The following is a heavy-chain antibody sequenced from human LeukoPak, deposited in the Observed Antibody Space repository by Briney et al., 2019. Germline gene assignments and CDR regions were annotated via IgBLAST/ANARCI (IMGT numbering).Heavy chain of an antibody. J-gene: IGHJ4*02. CDR2: INSDGSST. CDR3: ARHSTFFGVVIIKGRVRGPFDY. V-gene: IGHV3-74*01. CDR1: GFTFSSYR. D-gene: IGHD3-3*01. Sequence: PGGSLRLSCAASGFTFSSYRMHWVRQAPGKGLVWVSRINSDGSSTSYADSVKGRFTISRDNAKNTLYLQMNSLRAADTAVYYCARHSTFFGVVIIKGRVRGPFDYWGQGTLVTVSS.